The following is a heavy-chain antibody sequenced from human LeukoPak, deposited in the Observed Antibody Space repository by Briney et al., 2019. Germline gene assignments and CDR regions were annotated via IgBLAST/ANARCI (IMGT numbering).Heavy chain of an antibody. CDR1: GFTFSSYS. CDR2: ISGNTNTI. J-gene: IGHJ3*02. V-gene: IGHV3-48*04. CDR3: ARGGVPGATAIQSHAFDI. Sequence: GGSLRLSCAASGFTFSSYSMNWVRQAPGKGLEWVSYISGNTNTIYYADSVKGRFTFSRDNAKNSLYLQMNSLRAEDTAVYYCARGGVPGATAIQSHAFDIWGHGTMVTVSS. D-gene: IGHD2-21*02.